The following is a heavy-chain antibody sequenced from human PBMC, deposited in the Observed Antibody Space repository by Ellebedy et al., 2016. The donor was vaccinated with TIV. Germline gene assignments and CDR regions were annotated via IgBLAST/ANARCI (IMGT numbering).Heavy chain of an antibody. D-gene: IGHD3-22*01. V-gene: IGHV5-51*01. CDR3: GKYYYDSSGYQGPVEI. CDR2: IYPTNSDV. CDR1: GFHFSSHW. Sequence: GESLKISXKASGFHFSSHWIGWVSQMPGKGLEWMGIIYPTNSDVRYGPSFQGQVTISVDKSITTAYLQWSSLKASDTAMYYSGKYYYDSSGYQGPVEIWGQGTVVTVSS. J-gene: IGHJ3*02.